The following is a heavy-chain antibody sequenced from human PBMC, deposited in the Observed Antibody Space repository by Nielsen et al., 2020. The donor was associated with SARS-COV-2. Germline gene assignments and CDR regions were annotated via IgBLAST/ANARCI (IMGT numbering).Heavy chain of an antibody. D-gene: IGHD3-10*01. Sequence: GESLKISCAASGFTFNIYAMAWVRRAPGRGLQWVTGVSASGGSTYYTDSVKGRFSISRDNSKNTLFLQIHSLRVEDTAVYYCAKDGVVRGDALDLWGQGTMVTVSS. CDR3: AKDGVVRGDALDL. J-gene: IGHJ3*01. CDR1: GFTFNIYA. CDR2: VSASGGST. V-gene: IGHV3-23*01.